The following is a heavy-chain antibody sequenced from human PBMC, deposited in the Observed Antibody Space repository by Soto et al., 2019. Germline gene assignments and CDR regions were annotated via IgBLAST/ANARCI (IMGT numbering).Heavy chain of an antibody. V-gene: IGHV1-18*04. D-gene: IGHD3-9*01. CDR3: ARIEVLRYFDWSPPNYYYGMDV. J-gene: IGHJ6*02. Sequence: ASVKVSCKASGYTFTSYGISWVRQAPGQGLEWMGWISAYNGNTNYAQKLQGRVTMTIDTSTSTAYMELRSLRSDDTAVYYCARIEVLRYFDWSPPNYYYGMDVWGQGTTVTVSS. CDR2: ISAYNGNT. CDR1: GYTFTSYG.